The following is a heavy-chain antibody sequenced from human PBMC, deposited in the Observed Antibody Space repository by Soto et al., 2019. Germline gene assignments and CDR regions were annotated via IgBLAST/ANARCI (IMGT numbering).Heavy chain of an antibody. CDR2: IYWDDAK. CDR1: GFSLSTSRVG. D-gene: IGHD1-26*01. J-gene: IGHJ4*02. Sequence: QITLKESGPTLVKPTQTLTLTCTFSGFSLSTSRVGVGWIRQPPGKALEWLAVIYWDDAKTYRPSLKSRLTSTKDTSKNQVALTMPTMDPVDTATYYCAHAYGGRSLYWGQGTLVTVSS. V-gene: IGHV2-5*02. CDR3: AHAYGGRSLY.